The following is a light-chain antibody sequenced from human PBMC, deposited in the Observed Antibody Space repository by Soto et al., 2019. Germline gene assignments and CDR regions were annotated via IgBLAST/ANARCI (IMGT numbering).Light chain of an antibody. Sequence: IQLTQSPSTLSASVGDRVTLTCRASQSLNSRLAWYQQRPGKAPKLLIYDASTLESGVPSRFSGSGSGTEFTLTINNLQPDDLATYICQQYKSYSTFGRGTKVEIK. J-gene: IGKJ1*01. CDR2: DAS. CDR3: QQYKSYST. CDR1: QSLNSR. V-gene: IGKV1-5*01.